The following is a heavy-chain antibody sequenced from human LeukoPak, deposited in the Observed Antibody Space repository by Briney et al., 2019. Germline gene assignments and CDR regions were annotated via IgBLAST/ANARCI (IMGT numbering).Heavy chain of an antibody. J-gene: IGHJ6*02. V-gene: IGHV4-61*08. CDR2: IFYSGST. D-gene: IGHD3-10*01. Sequence: PSETLSLTCTVSGGSISSGGYFWSWIRQHPGKGLEWIGYIFYSGSTNYNPSLKSRVTISVDTSKNQFSLKLSSVTAADTAVYYCARLPSLAFGESGDYYYYGMDVWGQGTTVTVSS. CDR1: GGSISSGGYF. CDR3: ARLPSLAFGESGDYYYYGMDV.